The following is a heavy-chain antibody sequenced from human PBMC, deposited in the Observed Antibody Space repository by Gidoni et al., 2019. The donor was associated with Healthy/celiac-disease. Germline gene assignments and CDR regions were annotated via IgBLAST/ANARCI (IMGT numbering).Heavy chain of an antibody. V-gene: IGHV4-4*07. D-gene: IGHD6-13*01. Sequence: QVQLQESGPGLVKPSETLSLTCTVSGGSIRSYYWSWIRQPAGKGLEWIGRIYTSGSTNYNPSLKSRVTMSVDTSKNQFSLKLSSVTAADTAVYYCAGSSWSYYYYYGMDVWGQGTTVTVSS. J-gene: IGHJ6*02. CDR2: IYTSGST. CDR3: AGSSWSYYYYYGMDV. CDR1: GGSIRSYY.